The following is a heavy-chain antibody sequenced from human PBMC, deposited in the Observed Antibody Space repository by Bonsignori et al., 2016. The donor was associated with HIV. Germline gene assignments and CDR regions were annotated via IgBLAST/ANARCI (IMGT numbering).Heavy chain of an antibody. CDR1: GFTFSSYA. CDR2: ISGSGGST. CDR3: AKDRSYDFWSGPDAFDI. V-gene: IGHV3-23*01. J-gene: IGHJ3*02. D-gene: IGHD3-3*01. Sequence: GGSLRLSCAASGFTFSSYAMSWVRQAPGKGLEWVSAISGSGGSTYYADSVKGRFTISRDNSKNTLYLQMNSLRAEDTAVYYCAKDRSYDFWSGPDAFDIWGQGTMVTVSS.